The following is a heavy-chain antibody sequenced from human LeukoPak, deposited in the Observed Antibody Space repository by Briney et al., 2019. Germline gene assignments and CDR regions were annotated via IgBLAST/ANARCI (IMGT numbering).Heavy chain of an antibody. J-gene: IGHJ4*02. V-gene: IGHV1-46*04. CDR1: GDTFTSQY. CDR3: ARNNVGSSGWTGLGF. D-gene: IGHD6-25*01. Sequence: ASVKVSCRTFGDTFTSQYIQWVRQAPGQGLEWMGLIKPHDGSTFYAQSLQGRVTLTRDTSTSTVYMDLSSLRSEDTAIYLCARNNVGSSGWTGLGFWDQGTLVTVSS. CDR2: IKPHDGST.